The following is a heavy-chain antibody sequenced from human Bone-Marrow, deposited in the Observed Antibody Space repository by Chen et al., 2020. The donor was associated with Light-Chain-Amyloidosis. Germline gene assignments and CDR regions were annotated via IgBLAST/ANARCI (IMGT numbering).Heavy chain of an antibody. CDR1: GDSISPNNRP. D-gene: IGHD6-19*01. J-gene: IGHJ4*02. CDR2: IYYSGST. V-gene: IGHV4-39*01. CDR3: ARHGWYSSGPAGLGY. Sequence: QLQLQASGPGLVKPSETLSLTRTVSGDSISPNNRPWGWIRQPPGKGLEWIGIIYYSGSTYYNPSLRSRVTISVDMSKNQFSLHLSSVTAADTAVYYCARHGWYSSGPAGLGYWGQGILVTVSS.